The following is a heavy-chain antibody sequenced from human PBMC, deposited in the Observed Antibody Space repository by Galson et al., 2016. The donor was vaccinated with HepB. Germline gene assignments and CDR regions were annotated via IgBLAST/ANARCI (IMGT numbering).Heavy chain of an antibody. CDR2: IKQDGSEK. Sequence: SLRLSCAASGFTFTFSWMSWVRQAPGKGLEWVANIKQDGSEKYYVDSVKGRFTISRDNAKNSLYLQMDSLRAEDTAVYYCARDRAWYYYFDSWGQGTLVTVSS. CDR1: GFTFTFSW. J-gene: IGHJ4*02. D-gene: IGHD6-19*01. V-gene: IGHV3-7*01. CDR3: ARDRAWYYYFDS.